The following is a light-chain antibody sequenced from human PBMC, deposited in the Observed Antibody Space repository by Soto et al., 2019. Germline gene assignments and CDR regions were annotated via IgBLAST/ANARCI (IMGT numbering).Light chain of an antibody. Sequence: IQLTQSPSSLSASVGDRVTITCRARQGISSYLAWYQQKPGKAPKLLIYAASTLQSGVPSRFSGSGSGTDFTLTISSLQPEDFATYYCQQLNSYPPGLTFGGGTKVEIK. V-gene: IGKV1-9*01. CDR1: QGISSY. CDR2: AAS. CDR3: QQLNSYPPGLT. J-gene: IGKJ4*01.